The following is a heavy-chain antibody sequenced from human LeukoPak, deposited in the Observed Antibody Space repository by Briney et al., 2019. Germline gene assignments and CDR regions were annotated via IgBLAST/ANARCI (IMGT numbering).Heavy chain of an antibody. D-gene: IGHD2-15*01. CDR1: GYTFTGYY. Sequence: ASVKVSCKASGYTFTGYYMHWVRQAPGQGLEWMGWINPNSGGTNYAKKFQGRVTMTRDTSISTAYMELSRLRSDDTAVYYCARDRTCSGGSCYLNWFDPWGQGTLVTVSS. V-gene: IGHV1-2*02. CDR3: ARDRTCSGGSCYLNWFDP. J-gene: IGHJ5*02. CDR2: INPNSGGT.